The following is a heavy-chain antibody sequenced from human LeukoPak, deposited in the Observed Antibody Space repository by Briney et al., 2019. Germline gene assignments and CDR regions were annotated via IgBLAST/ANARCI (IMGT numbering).Heavy chain of an antibody. CDR1: GFTFSSYS. J-gene: IGHJ5*02. CDR3: ARDQKALLWFGELSDNNWFDP. D-gene: IGHD3-10*01. CDR2: ISSSSSYI. Sequence: PGGSLRLSCAASGFTFSSYSMNWVRQAPGKGLEWVSSISSSSSYIYYADSVKGRFTISRDNAKNSLYLQMNSLRAEDTAVYYCARDQKALLWFGELSDNNWFDPWGQGTLVTVSS. V-gene: IGHV3-21*01.